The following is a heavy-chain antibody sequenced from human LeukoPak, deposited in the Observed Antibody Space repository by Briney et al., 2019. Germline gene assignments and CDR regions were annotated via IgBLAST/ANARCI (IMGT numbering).Heavy chain of an antibody. CDR1: GFTFSSYG. V-gene: IGHV3-30*03. CDR3: ARGWFDT. Sequence: GGSLRLSCAASGFTFSSYGMHWVRQAPGKGLEWVAVISDDGNNEYYANSVKGRFTISRDNARNSLYLQMNSLRAEDTAVYYCARGWFDTWGQGTLVTVSS. CDR2: ISDDGNNE. J-gene: IGHJ5*02.